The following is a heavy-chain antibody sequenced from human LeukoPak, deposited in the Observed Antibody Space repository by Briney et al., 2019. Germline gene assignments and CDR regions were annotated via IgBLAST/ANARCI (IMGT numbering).Heavy chain of an antibody. Sequence: ASVKVSCKASGYTFTSYYLHWVRQAPGQGLEWMGIINPSGGSTSYAQKFQGRVTMTEDTSTDTAYMELSSLRSEDTAVYYCATCFRLGDAFDIWGQGTMVTVSS. D-gene: IGHD3-16*01. CDR2: INPSGGST. J-gene: IGHJ3*02. CDR3: ATCFRLGDAFDI. CDR1: GYTFTSYY. V-gene: IGHV1-46*01.